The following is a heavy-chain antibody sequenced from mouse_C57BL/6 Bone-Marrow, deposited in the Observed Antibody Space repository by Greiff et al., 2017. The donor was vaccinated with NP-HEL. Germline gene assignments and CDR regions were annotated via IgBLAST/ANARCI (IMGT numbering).Heavy chain of an antibody. D-gene: IGHD2-10*01. CDR2: IDPSDSDT. CDR1: GYTFTSYW. V-gene: IGHV1-69*01. CDR3: ARGAYYDLFFDY. Sequence: QVQLQQPGAELVMPGASVKLSCKASGYTFTSYWMHWVKQRPGQGLEWIGEIDPSDSDTNYNQKFKGKATLTVDKSSSTAYMQLSSLTSEYSAVYYCARGAYYDLFFDYWGQGTTLTVSS. J-gene: IGHJ2*01.